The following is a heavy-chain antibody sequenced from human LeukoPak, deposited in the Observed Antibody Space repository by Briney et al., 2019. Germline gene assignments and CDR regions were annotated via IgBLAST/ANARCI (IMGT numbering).Heavy chain of an antibody. Sequence: GGSLRLSCAASGFTFSSYSMNWVRQAPGKGLEWVSSISSSSTYKYYVDPLKGRFTISRDNAKNSLYLQMNSLRAEDTAVYYCAKDHYGDFYYFDYWGQGTLVTVSS. CDR3: AKDHYGDFYYFDY. CDR2: ISSSSTYK. CDR1: GFTFSSYS. J-gene: IGHJ4*02. D-gene: IGHD4-17*01. V-gene: IGHV3-21*01.